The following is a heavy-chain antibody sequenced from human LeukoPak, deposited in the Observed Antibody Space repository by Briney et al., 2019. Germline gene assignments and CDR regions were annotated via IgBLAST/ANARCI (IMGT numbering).Heavy chain of an antibody. CDR2: IWNDGSKE. V-gene: IGHV3-30*02. J-gene: IGHJ4*02. Sequence: GGALRLSCVVSGLTFSDYGMHWVRQAPGKGLEWVAFIWNDGSKEYYADSVKGRFTISRDNSKNTLSLQMNSLRAEDTGVYFCARIGLGRDAYNSFDFWGQGTLVTVSS. CDR3: ARIGLGRDAYNSFDF. CDR1: GLTFSDYG. D-gene: IGHD5-24*01.